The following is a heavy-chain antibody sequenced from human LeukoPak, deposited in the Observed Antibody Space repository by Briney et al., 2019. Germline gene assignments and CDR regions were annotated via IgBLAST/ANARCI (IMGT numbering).Heavy chain of an antibody. CDR3: ARQAPTLRNYFDY. Sequence: GGSLRLSCAASGFSFSSHAMHWVRQAPGKGLEYVSAISSDGGRTYYANSVEGRFTISRDNSKNTLYLQMGSLRAEDMAVYYCARQAPTLRNYFDYWGQGTLFTVSS. J-gene: IGHJ4*02. V-gene: IGHV3-64*01. CDR1: GFSFSSHA. CDR2: ISSDGGRT.